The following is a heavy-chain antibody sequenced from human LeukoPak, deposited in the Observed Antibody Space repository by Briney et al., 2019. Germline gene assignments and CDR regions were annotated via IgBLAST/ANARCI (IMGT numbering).Heavy chain of an antibody. D-gene: IGHD3-22*01. Sequence: RGSLRLSCAGSGFRFSNHGMSWVRQAPGKGLEWVSGIRGSGDSTTYADSVKGRFTVSRDNSKNTLYLQMSSLRAEDTAVYYCAKGHYDGGPYYYFDYWGQGTLVTVSS. J-gene: IGHJ4*02. CDR2: IRGSGDST. CDR3: AKGHYDGGPYYYFDY. CDR1: GFRFSNHG. V-gene: IGHV3-23*01.